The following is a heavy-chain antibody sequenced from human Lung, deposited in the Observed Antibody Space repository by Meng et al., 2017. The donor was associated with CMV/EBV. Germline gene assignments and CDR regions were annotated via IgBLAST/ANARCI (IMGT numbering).Heavy chain of an antibody. CDR2: INWNGGST. V-gene: IGHV3-20*04. Sequence: GESLKIPCAASGFTFDDYGMSWVRQAPGKGLEWVSGINWNGGSTGYADSVKGRFTISRDNAKNYLYLQMNSLRAEDTALYYCARIYDFWSGSKGSAFDIWGQGTMVTVSS. CDR3: ARIYDFWSGSKGSAFDI. CDR1: GFTFDDYG. D-gene: IGHD3-3*01. J-gene: IGHJ3*02.